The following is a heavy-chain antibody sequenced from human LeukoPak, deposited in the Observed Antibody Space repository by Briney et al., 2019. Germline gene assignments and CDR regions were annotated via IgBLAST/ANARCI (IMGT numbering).Heavy chain of an antibody. CDR1: GFTFSSYS. J-gene: IGHJ4*02. CDR3: ARGGDLGYYDSSGPDDY. CDR2: ISSSSSTI. Sequence: GGSLRLSCAASGFTFSSYSMNWVRQAPGNGLEWVSYISSSSSTIYYADSVKGRFTISRDNAKNSLYLQMNSLRAEDTAVYYCARGGDLGYYDSSGPDDYWGQGTLVTVSS. V-gene: IGHV3-48*01. D-gene: IGHD3-22*01.